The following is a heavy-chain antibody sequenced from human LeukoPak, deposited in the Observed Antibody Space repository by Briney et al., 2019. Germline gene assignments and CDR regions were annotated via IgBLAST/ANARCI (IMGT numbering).Heavy chain of an antibody. Sequence: GASVKVSCKASGGTFSSYAISWVRQAPGQGLEWMGGIIPIFGTANYAQKFQGRVTITADESTSTAYMELSSLRSEDTAVYYCAGGLRYCSSTSCYLNIWGQGTMVTVSS. CDR2: IIPIFGTA. J-gene: IGHJ3*02. CDR3: AGGLRYCSSTSCYLNI. V-gene: IGHV1-69*13. D-gene: IGHD2-2*01. CDR1: GGTFSSYA.